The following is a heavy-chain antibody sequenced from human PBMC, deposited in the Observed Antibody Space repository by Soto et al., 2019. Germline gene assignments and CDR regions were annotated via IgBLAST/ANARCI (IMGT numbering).Heavy chain of an antibody. J-gene: IGHJ6*03. V-gene: IGHV1-8*02. D-gene: IGHD6-6*01. CDR1: GYIFTSYN. Sequence: GASVKVSCKASGYIFTSYNINWVRQAAGHGLEWMGWVNPDSHNTVYAQKLQDRVTMTTDTSMSTAYMELRSLTSDDTAVYYCARMEQFVYDYYYVDVWGKGTTVTVSS. CDR2: VNPDSHNT. CDR3: ARMEQFVYDYYYVDV.